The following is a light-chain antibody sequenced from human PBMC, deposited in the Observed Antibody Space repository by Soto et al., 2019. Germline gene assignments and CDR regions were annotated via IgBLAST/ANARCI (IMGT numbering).Light chain of an antibody. CDR2: DDN. V-gene: IGLV1-51*01. CDR3: GSWDSSLSAYV. Sequence: QSVLTQPPSVSAAPGQKVTISCSGSSSNIGGNSVSWYQQLPGTAPKLLIYDDNKRPSGIPDRFSGSKSGTSATLGITGFQTGDEADYYCGSWDSSLSAYVFGTGTKVT. J-gene: IGLJ1*01. CDR1: SSNIGGNS.